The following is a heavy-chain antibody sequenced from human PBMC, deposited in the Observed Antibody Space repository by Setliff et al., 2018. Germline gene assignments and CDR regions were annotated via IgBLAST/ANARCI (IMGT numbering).Heavy chain of an antibody. CDR1: GDSINSGGVC. CDR2: ICYTGTST. CDR3: ARARSNSGWYGFFDY. Sequence: TLSLTCTVSGDSINSGGVCWTWIRQPPGRDLEWIGYICYTGTSTYYNPSVESRLSISVDRSMNQFSLRLNSVTAADTAVYYCARARSNSGWYGFFDYWGQGALVTVS. D-gene: IGHD6-19*01. V-gene: IGHV4-30-4*08. J-gene: IGHJ4*02.